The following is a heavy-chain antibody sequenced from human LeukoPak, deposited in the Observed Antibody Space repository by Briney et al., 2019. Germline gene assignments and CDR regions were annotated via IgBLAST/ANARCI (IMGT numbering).Heavy chain of an antibody. Sequence: SETLSLTCTVSGQSISSGHFWGWIRQPPGKGLEWIGTIYHSASIYYNPSLQSRVTISIDTSKNQFSLKLSSVTAADTAVYYCARHVTDILTGYMDVWGKGTTVTISS. CDR3: ARHVTDILTGYMDV. CDR1: GQSISSGHF. D-gene: IGHD3-9*01. CDR2: IYHSASI. J-gene: IGHJ6*03. V-gene: IGHV4-38-2*02.